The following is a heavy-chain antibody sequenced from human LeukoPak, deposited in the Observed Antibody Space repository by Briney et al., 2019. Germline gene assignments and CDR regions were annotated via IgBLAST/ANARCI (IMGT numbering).Heavy chain of an antibody. CDR3: ARGYYGSGVDYFDY. CDR2: ISYDGSNK. V-gene: IGHV3-30*03. CDR1: GFTFSSYG. J-gene: IGHJ4*02. Sequence: GGSLRLSCAASGFTFSSYGMHWVRQAPGKGLEWVAVISYDGSNKYYADSVKGRFTISRDSSKNTLYLQMNSLRAEDTAVYYCARGYYGSGVDYFDYWGQGTLVTVSS. D-gene: IGHD3-10*01.